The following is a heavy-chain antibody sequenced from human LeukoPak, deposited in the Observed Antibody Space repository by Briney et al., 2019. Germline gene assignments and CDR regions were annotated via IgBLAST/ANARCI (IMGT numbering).Heavy chain of an antibody. D-gene: IGHD4/OR15-4a*01. CDR1: GDSISSYV. Sequence: MSSETLSLTCTVPGDSISSYVWSWIRQPPGKGLEWIGYLHNGVHTNYNPSLKSRVAISGDTSKNQVSLKLTSVTAADTAVYYCAATVKRDYGDTNLDYWGQGTLVTVSS. J-gene: IGHJ4*02. CDR3: AATVKRDYGDTNLDY. V-gene: IGHV4-59*01. CDR2: LHNGVHT.